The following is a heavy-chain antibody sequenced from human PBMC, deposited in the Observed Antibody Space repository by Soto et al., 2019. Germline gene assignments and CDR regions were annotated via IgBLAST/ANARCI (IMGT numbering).Heavy chain of an antibody. D-gene: IGHD2-21*02. J-gene: IGHJ3*02. CDR3: ARDMLSCLYCGGDCYSAFDI. CDR1: GFTFSSYS. CDR2: ISSSSSYI. Sequence: EVQLVESGGGLVKPGGSLRLSCAASGFTFSSYSMNWVRQAPGKGLEWVSSISSSSSYIYYADSVKGRFTISRDNAKNSLYLQMNSLRAEDTAVYYCARDMLSCLYCGGDCYSAFDIWGQGTMVTVSS. V-gene: IGHV3-21*01.